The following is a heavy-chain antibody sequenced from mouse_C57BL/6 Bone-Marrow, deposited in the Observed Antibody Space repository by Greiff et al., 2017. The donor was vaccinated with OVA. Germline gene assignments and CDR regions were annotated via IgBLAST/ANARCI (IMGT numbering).Heavy chain of an antibody. J-gene: IGHJ2*01. Sequence: QVQLQQSGAELVKPGASVKMSCKASGYTFTSYWITWVKQRPGQGLEWIGDIYPGSGSTNYTEKFKSKATLTVDTSSSTAYMQLSSLTSEDSAVYYCARGVIYDGYLYYFDYWGQGTTLTVSS. V-gene: IGHV1-55*01. CDR1: GYTFTSYW. CDR3: ARGVIYDGYLYYFDY. D-gene: IGHD2-3*01. CDR2: IYPGSGST.